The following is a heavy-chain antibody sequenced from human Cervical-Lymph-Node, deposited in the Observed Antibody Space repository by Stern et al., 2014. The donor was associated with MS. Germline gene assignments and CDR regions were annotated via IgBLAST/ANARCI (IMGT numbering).Heavy chain of an antibody. Sequence: VQLEESGPGLVKPSETLSLTCTVSGGAFSDYYLTWIRQRPGKGLEWVGYISDNGTTNYNPSLHSRVTITLDTSQNQVSLRLRSVTAADTAVYYCARDPSTTASDWFFDLWGRGSLVTVSS. D-gene: IGHD2-21*02. V-gene: IGHV4-59*01. CDR1: GGAFSDYY. CDR2: ISDNGTT. CDR3: ARDPSTTASDWFFDL. J-gene: IGHJ2*01.